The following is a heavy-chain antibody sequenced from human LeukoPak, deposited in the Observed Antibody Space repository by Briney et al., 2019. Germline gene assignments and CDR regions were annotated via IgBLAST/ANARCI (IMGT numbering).Heavy chain of an antibody. Sequence: SETLSVTCTVSGGSIRSSYYFWGWIRQPPGKGLEWIGSIYDSGSTYYNPSLKSRVTISVDTSENQFSLKLNSVTAADTAVYYCARHYGLWGQGTLVTVSS. D-gene: IGHD3-10*01. CDR2: IYDSGST. V-gene: IGHV4-39*01. CDR1: GGSIRSSYYF. J-gene: IGHJ4*02. CDR3: ARHYGL.